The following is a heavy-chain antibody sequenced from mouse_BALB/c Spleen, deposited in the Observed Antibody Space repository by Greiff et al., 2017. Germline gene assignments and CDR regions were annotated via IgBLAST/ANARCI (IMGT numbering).Heavy chain of an antibody. D-gene: IGHD1-2*01. CDR1: GFNIKDTY. V-gene: IGHV14-3*02. Sequence: VQLKQSGAELVKPGASVKLSCTASGFNIKDTYMHWVKQRPEQGLEWIGRIDPANGNTKYDPKFQGKATITADTSSNTAYLQLSSLTSEDTAVYYCARGYGGDWFAYWGQGTLVTVSA. J-gene: IGHJ3*01. CDR3: ARGYGGDWFAY. CDR2: IDPANGNT.